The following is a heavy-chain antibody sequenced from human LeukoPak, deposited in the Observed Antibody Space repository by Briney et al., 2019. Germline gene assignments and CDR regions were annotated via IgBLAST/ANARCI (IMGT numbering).Heavy chain of an antibody. D-gene: IGHD6-19*01. CDR3: TRANGWDAFDI. Sequence: PGGSLRLSCAASGFTFSGFTMHWVRQASGKGLEWVGRIRSKANSYATAYAASVKGRFTISRDDSKKMAYLQMNNLKTEDTAMYYCTRANGWDAFDIWGQGTMVTVSS. V-gene: IGHV3-73*01. J-gene: IGHJ3*02. CDR1: GFTFSGFT. CDR2: IRSKANSYAT.